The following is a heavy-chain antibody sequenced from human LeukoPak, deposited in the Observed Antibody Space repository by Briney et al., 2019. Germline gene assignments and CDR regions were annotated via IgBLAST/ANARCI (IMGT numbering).Heavy chain of an antibody. CDR2: VYFSGHT. J-gene: IGHJ4*02. CDR1: GTSINDYY. D-gene: IGHD5-12*01. CDR3: ARGHGYSGHALAY. V-gene: IGHV4-59*01. Sequence: SETLSLTCTVSGTSINDYYWSWIRQPPGKRLEWIGYVYFSGHTNYSPPLKSRVTMSLDAPRDHFSLQLNSVTAADTAVYYCARGHGYSGHALAYWGQGILVTVSS.